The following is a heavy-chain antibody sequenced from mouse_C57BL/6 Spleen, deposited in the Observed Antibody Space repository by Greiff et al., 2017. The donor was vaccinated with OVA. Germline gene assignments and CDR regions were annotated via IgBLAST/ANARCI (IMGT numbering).Heavy chain of an antibody. CDR2: ISYDGSN. D-gene: IGHD1-1*01. CDR1: GYSITSGYY. Sequence: DVQLQESGPGLVKPSQSLSLTCSVTGYSITSGYYWNWIRQFPGNKLEWMGYISYDGSNNYNPSLKNRISITRDTSKNQFFLKLNSVTTEDTATYYCARDDYYGSSMYFDVWGTGTTVTVSS. CDR3: ARDDYYGSSMYFDV. J-gene: IGHJ1*03. V-gene: IGHV3-6*01.